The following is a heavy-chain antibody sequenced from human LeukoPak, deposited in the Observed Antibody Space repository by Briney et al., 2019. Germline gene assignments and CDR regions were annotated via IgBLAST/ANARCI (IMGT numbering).Heavy chain of an antibody. J-gene: IGHJ4*02. CDR3: ARDMEFWSGYYPAALEY. CDR2: IKQDGSEK. D-gene: IGHD3-3*01. V-gene: IGHV3-7*01. Sequence: GGSLRLSCAASGFTFSSYWMTWVRQAPGKGLEWVANIKQDGSEKYYVDSVKGRFTISRDNAKNSLYLQMDSLRAEDTAVYYCARDMEFWSGYYPAALEYWGQGTLVSVS. CDR1: GFTFSSYW.